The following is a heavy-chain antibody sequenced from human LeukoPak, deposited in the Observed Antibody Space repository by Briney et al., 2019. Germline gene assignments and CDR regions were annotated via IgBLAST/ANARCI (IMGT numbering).Heavy chain of an antibody. CDR3: ATNEGP. CDR1: GGSISGSAYY. D-gene: IGHD1-1*01. J-gene: IGHJ5*02. V-gene: IGHV4-39*01. CDR2: IYYSGGT. Sequence: RTSETLSLTCTVSGGSISGSAYYWGWIRQPPGKGLEWIGNIYYSGGTYYSPSLKSRITISLDTSKNQFSLKLTSVTAADTAVYYCATNEGPWGQGTLVTVSS.